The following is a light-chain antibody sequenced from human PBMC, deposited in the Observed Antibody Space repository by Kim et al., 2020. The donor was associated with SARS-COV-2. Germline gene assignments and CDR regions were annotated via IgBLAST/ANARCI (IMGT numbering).Light chain of an antibody. CDR2: SHN. CDR1: SLNIGTKP. CDR3: AAWDDSLNAL. V-gene: IGLV1-44*01. J-gene: IGLJ2*01. Sequence: PTQRVSIPCSRSSLNIGTKPVNWYQQLPGTAPKLLIYSHNQRPSGVPDRFSGSKSGTSASLATSGLQSEDEADYYCAAWDDSLNALFGGGTQLTVL.